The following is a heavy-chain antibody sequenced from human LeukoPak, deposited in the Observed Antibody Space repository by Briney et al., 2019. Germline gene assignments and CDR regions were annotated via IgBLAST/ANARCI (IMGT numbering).Heavy chain of an antibody. CDR1: GGSFSGYY. V-gene: IGHV4-34*01. D-gene: IGHD3-3*01. Sequence: SETLSLTCAVYGGSFSGYYWSWIRQPPGKGLEWIGEINHSGSTNYNPSLKSRVTISVDTSKNQFSLKLSSVTAADTAVYYCARGFWSGYYPFGYWGQGTLVTVSS. CDR2: INHSGST. J-gene: IGHJ4*02. CDR3: ARGFWSGYYPFGY.